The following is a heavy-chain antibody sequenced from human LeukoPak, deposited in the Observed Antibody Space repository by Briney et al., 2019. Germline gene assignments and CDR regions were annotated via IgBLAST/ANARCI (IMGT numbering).Heavy chain of an antibody. CDR2: INPGDSDT. V-gene: IGHV5-51*01. J-gene: IGHJ4*02. D-gene: IGHD3-22*01. CDR3: ARSYYDSSDYYYYY. Sequence: GESLKISCKGSGYRFTTYWIGWVRQMPGKGLEWMGIINPGDSDTRYSPSFQGQVTISADKSISTAYLQWSSLKASDTAVYYCARSYYDSSDYYYYYWGQGTLVTVSS. CDR1: GYRFTTYW.